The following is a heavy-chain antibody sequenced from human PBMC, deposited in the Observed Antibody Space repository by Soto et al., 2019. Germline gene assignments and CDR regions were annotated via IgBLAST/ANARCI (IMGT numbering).Heavy chain of an antibody. D-gene: IGHD2-15*01. CDR3: ARHTPAISISDH. CDR1: GGSISSSSYY. Sequence: TSVTLSLTSTVSGGSISSSSYYWGWIHQPPGKGLEWIGSIYYSGSTYYNPSLKSRVTISVDTSKNQFSLKLSSVTAADTAVYYCARHTPAISISDHWGQGTLVTVSS. J-gene: IGHJ4*02. V-gene: IGHV4-39*01. CDR2: IYYSGST.